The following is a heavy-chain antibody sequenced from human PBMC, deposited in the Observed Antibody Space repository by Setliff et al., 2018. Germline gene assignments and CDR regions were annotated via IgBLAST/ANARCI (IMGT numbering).Heavy chain of an antibody. CDR2: ISSSNSGM. V-gene: IGHV3-48*01. J-gene: IGHJ4*02. D-gene: IGHD5-12*01. CDR1: GPTFSRYS. CDR3: ARGIGTLDISRYFDY. Sequence: FGAPGPTFSRYSMNWVRQAPGKGLEWISYISSSNSGMYYADSVKGRFTISRDSAKNSVYLQMNSLRAEDTAVYYCARGIGTLDISRYFDYWGQGTLVTVSS.